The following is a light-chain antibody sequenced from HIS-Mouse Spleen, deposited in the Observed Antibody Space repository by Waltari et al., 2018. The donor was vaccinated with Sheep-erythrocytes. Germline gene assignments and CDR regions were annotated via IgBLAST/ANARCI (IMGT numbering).Light chain of an antibody. V-gene: IGKV1-39*01. Sequence: DIQMTQSPSSLSASVGDRVTITCRASQSISSYLNWYQQKPGKAPKLLIYAASSLHSGVPSRFSGSGSGTDFTLTISSLQPEDFAPYYCQQSYSTPYTFGQGTKLEIK. CDR3: QQSYSTPYT. CDR2: AAS. J-gene: IGKJ2*01. CDR1: QSISSY.